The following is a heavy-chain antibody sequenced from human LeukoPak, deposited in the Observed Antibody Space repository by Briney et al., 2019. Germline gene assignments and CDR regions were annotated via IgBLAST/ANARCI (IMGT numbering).Heavy chain of an antibody. CDR2: INQDGSEK. Sequence: GGSLRLSCAASGFTFSNYWMSWVRQAPGKGLEWVANINQDGSEKYSVDSVKGRFTISRDNAKNSLYLQMNSLRAEDTAVYYCARAYYFDSRNYYNPTSSFDYWGQGTLVTVS. CDR3: ARAYYFDSRNYYNPTSSFDY. D-gene: IGHD3-10*01. J-gene: IGHJ4*02. V-gene: IGHV3-7*04. CDR1: GFTFSNYW.